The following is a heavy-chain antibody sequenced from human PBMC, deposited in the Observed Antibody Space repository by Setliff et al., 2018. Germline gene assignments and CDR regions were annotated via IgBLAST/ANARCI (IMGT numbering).Heavy chain of an antibody. CDR1: GYTFTSYD. Sequence: GASVKVSCKASGYTFTSYDINWVRQATGQGLEWMGWMNPNSGNTGYAQKFQGRVTMTRNTSISTAYMDLRSLRLEDTAVYYCARAQSWSGGPYYFDNWGQGTLVTVSS. CDR3: ARAQSWSGGPYYFDN. D-gene: IGHD3-3*01. CDR2: MNPNSGNT. J-gene: IGHJ4*02. V-gene: IGHV1-8*02.